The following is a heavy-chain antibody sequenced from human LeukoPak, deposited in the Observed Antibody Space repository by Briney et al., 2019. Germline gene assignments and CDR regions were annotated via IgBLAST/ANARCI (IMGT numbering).Heavy chain of an antibody. J-gene: IGHJ6*03. CDR2: ISYDGSRK. CDR3: ARGIQGSYGFYYYYYMDV. D-gene: IGHD5-18*01. V-gene: IGHV3-30*14. Sequence: PGGSLRLSCAASGFTFSSYAMHWVRQAPGKGLEWVAVISYDGSRKYYADSVKGRFTISRENAKNSLYLQMNSLRAGDTAVYYCARGIQGSYGFYYYYYMDVWGKGTTVTISS. CDR1: GFTFSSYA.